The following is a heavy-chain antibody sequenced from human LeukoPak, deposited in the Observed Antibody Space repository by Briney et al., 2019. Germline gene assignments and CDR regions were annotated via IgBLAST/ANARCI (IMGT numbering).Heavy chain of an antibody. Sequence: GGSLRLSCEASGITFSDAWMSWVRQVPGKGLEWIALLKSKTDGETSDYAAPVKGRLTVSRNDAENTLFLQMDSLKIDDTAVYYCIANLDYWGQGTLVTVSS. V-gene: IGHV3-15*01. J-gene: IGHJ4*02. CDR1: GITFSDAW. CDR2: LKSKTDGETS. CDR3: IANLDY. D-gene: IGHD3-3*01.